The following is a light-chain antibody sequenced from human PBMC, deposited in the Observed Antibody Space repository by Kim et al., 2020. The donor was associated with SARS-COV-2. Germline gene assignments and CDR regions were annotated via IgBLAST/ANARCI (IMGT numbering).Light chain of an antibody. CDR1: SGSIAPAY. V-gene: IGLV6-57*03. CDR2: ADN. J-gene: IGLJ1*01. CDR3: HSYDRDSHV. Sequence: GKTVTIPCTRGSGSIAPAYVQWYQRRPGSAPATVIYADNERPSGVPDRFSGSSDASSNSASLTISGLKTEDEADYYCHSYDRDSHVFGTGTKVTVL.